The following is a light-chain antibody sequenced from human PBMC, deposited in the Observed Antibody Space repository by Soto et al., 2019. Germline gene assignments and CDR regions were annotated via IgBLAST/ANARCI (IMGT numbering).Light chain of an antibody. Sequence: VLTQSPATLSLSPGERATLSCRASQTVSSFLAWYQQKPGQPPRLLIHDSSDRATGIPARFSGSGSGTDFTLTISSLEPEDVAVYYCQQRSNWPLTFGGGTKVDIK. CDR1: QTVSSF. J-gene: IGKJ4*01. CDR3: QQRSNWPLT. CDR2: DSS. V-gene: IGKV3-11*01.